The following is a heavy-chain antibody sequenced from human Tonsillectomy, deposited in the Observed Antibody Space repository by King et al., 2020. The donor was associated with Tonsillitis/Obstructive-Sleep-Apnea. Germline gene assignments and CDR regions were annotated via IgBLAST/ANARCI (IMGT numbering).Heavy chain of an antibody. D-gene: IGHD5-18*01. Sequence: VQLVESGAEVKKPGASVKVSCKASGYTFTGYYMHWVRQAPGQGLEWVGWINPNSGGINYVPKFQGRATMTRDTSISTAYMELSRLRSDDTAVYYCASGYSLGYWGQGTLVTVSS. CDR1: GYTFTGYY. CDR2: INPNSGGI. CDR3: ASGYSLGY. V-gene: IGHV1-2*02. J-gene: IGHJ4*02.